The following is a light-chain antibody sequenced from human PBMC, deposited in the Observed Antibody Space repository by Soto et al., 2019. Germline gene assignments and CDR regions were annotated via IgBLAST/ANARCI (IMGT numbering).Light chain of an antibody. CDR1: QSISGR. CDR3: QQYNSYAIT. J-gene: IGKJ5*01. CDR2: DAS. Sequence: DLQITQAPSTLSASVGDRVSITCRASQSISGRLAWYQQKPGKAPNLLIYDASSLQSGVPSRFSGSGSGTEFTLTISSLQPDDFATYYCQQYNSYAITFGQGTRLEI. V-gene: IGKV1-5*01.